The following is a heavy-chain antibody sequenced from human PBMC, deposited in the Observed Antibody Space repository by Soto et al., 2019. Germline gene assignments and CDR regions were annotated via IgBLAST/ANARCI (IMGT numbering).Heavy chain of an antibody. CDR1: VFTCSNAW. D-gene: IGHD1-26*01. CDR3: KWDLEASDP. CDR2: IRSKTDGGTT. Sequence: PWWSLRLSCAASVFTCSNAWMSWVRQAPGKGLEWVGRIRSKTDGGTTDYAAPVKGRFTISRDDSKDTLYLQMNSLKTEDTAVYYCKWDLEASDPWGQGTLVTVSS. J-gene: IGHJ5*02. V-gene: IGHV3-15*01.